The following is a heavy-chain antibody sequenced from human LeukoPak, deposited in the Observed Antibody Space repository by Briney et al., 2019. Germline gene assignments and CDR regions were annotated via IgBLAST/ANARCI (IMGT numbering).Heavy chain of an antibody. V-gene: IGHV4-4*07. CDR1: GGSMDSYH. J-gene: IGHJ6*02. Sequence: SETLSLTCTVSGGSMDSYHWSWIRQPAGKGLEWIGRMYPTGNTNNNPSLKSRVTMSVDTSKNRFSLELTSVTAADTAVYYCARVGSYGIDVWGQGTTVTVSS. CDR2: MYPTGNT. CDR3: ARVGSYGIDV.